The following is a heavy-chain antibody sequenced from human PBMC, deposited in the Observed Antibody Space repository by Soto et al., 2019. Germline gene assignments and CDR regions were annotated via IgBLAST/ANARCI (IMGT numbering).Heavy chain of an antibody. CDR1: GDAFTNYI. CDR3: ARGRDQPPVGLYFAS. V-gene: IGHV1-69*01. Sequence: QVQLVQSGAEVKKPGSSVKVSCKASGDAFTNYIFDWVRQAPGQGLEWMGGIIPMFGTPKYAKTFQDRVTISADVSTGTAYLELTSLRFDDTAVYYCARGRDQPPVGLYFASWGEGTRVTVSS. CDR2: IIPMFGTP. D-gene: IGHD1-26*01. J-gene: IGHJ4*02.